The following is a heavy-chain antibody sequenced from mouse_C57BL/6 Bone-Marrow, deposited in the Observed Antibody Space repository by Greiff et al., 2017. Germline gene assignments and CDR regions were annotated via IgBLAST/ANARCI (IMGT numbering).Heavy chain of an antibody. CDR2: ISSGGSYT. D-gene: IGHD1-1*02. CDR1: GFTFSSYG. V-gene: IGHV5-6*01. Sequence: EVKLMESGGDLVKPGGSLKLSCAASGFTFSSYGMSWVRQTPDKRLEWVATISSGGSYTYYPDSVKGRFTISRDNAKNTLYLQMSSLKSEDTAMYYCARPILSMGVDYWGQGTTLTVSS. CDR3: ARPILSMGVDY. J-gene: IGHJ2*01.